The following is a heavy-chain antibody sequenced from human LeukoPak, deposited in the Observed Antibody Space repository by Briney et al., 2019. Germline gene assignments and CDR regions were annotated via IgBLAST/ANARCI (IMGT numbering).Heavy chain of an antibody. CDR3: ARGPRGSGSYHKY. V-gene: IGHV4-34*01. J-gene: IGHJ4*02. CDR1: GGSFSGYY. D-gene: IGHD3-10*01. CDR2: INPSGST. Sequence: SETLSLTCAVYGGSFSGYYWNWIRQPPGKGLEWIGEINPSGSTNYNPSLKSRVAISVDTSKNQFSLKLSSVTAADTAVYYSARGPRGSGSYHKYWSQGSLVTVSS.